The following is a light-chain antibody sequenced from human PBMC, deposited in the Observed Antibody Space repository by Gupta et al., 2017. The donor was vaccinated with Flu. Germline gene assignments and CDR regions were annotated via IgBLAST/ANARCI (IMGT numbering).Light chain of an antibody. Sequence: EIWLTQSPGTLSLSPGERATLSCRASQSVSSSYLAWYQQKPGQAPRLLIYGASSRATGIPDRFSGSGSGTDFTLTISRLEPEDFAVYYCQQDGSSPWTFGQGTKVEIK. CDR2: GAS. V-gene: IGKV3-20*01. CDR1: QSVSSSY. J-gene: IGKJ1*01. CDR3: QQDGSSPWT.